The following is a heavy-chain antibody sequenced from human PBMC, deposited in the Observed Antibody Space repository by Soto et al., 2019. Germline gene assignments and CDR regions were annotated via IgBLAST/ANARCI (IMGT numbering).Heavy chain of an antibody. J-gene: IGHJ4*02. CDR3: ARDPLVGATTYYFDY. Sequence: SETLSLTCTVSGGSVSSGSYYWSWIRQPPGKGLEWIGYIYYSGSTNYNPSLKSRVTISVDTSKNQFSLKLSSVTAADMAVYYCARDPLVGATTYYFDYWGQGTLVTVSS. V-gene: IGHV4-61*01. CDR2: IYYSGST. D-gene: IGHD1-26*01. CDR1: GGSVSSGSYY.